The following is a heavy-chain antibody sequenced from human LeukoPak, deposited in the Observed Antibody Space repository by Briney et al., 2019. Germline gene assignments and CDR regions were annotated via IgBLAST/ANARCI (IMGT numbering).Heavy chain of an antibody. Sequence: GGSLRLSCAASGXTFSTYTMHWVRQAPGKGLEWVSSIISAGTSIYYADSVKGRFTISRDNAKSSLYLQLNSLRAEDTAVYYCARAQSVDSWGQGTLVTVSS. CDR1: GXTFSTYT. CDR3: ARAQSVDS. V-gene: IGHV3-21*01. J-gene: IGHJ4*02. CDR2: IISAGTSI. D-gene: IGHD3-3*01.